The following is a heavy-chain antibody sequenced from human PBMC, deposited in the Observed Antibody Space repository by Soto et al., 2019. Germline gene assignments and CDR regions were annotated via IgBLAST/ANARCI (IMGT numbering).Heavy chain of an antibody. CDR3: ARDSSSGEGFDF. D-gene: IGHD7-27*01. J-gene: IGHJ4*02. CDR2: IWYDGSTK. V-gene: IGHV3-30*04. CDR1: GFTFSSYA. Sequence: TGGSLRLSCAASGFTFSSYAMHWVRQAPGKRLEWMEVIWYDGSTKYYADSVKGRFTFSRDNSKNTLYLQMNSLRAEDTAVYYCARDSSSGEGFDFWGQGTLVTVSS.